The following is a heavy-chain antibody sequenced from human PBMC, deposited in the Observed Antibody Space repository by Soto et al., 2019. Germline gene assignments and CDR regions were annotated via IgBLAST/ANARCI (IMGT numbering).Heavy chain of an antibody. CDR1: GGTFSSYA. V-gene: IGHV1-69*06. Sequence: QVQLVQSGAEVKKPGSSVKVSCKASGGTFSSYAISWVRQAPGQGLEWMGGIIPIFGTANYAQKFQGRVTITADKSTRTAYMELSSLRSEDTAVYYCASRVRTTTVTTSRGGGVYYYYGMDVWGQGTTVTVSS. CDR3: ASRVRTTTVTTSRGGGVYYYYGMDV. D-gene: IGHD4-17*01. CDR2: IIPIFGTA. J-gene: IGHJ6*02.